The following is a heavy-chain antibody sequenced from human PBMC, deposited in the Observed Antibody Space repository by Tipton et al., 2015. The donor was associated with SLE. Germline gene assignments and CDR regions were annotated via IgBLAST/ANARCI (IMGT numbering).Heavy chain of an antibody. D-gene: IGHD3-10*01. CDR3: TGDFCTTGSCYKGDS. CDR2: IYYSGHT. Sequence: TLSLTCAVSGDSISRTNYYWGWIRQAPGKGLEWIGTIYYSGHTFYNPSLKSRVTLSVDTSKNQFSLKLSSVTAADTAVYYCTGDFCTTGSCYKGDSWGQGTLVSVSS. J-gene: IGHJ4*02. V-gene: IGHV4-39*07. CDR1: GDSISRTNYY.